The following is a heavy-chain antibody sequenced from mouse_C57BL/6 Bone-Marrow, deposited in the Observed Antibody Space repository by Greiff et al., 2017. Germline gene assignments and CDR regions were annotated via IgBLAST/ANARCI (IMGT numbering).Heavy chain of an antibody. CDR1: GFTFSDYY. Sequence: EVMLVESEGGLVQPGSSMKLSCTASGFTFSDYYMAWVRQVPEKGLEWVANINYDGSSTYYLDSLKSRFIIPRDNAKNILYLQMSSLKSEDTATYYCARITTVNGYFDVWGTGTTVTVSS. J-gene: IGHJ1*03. V-gene: IGHV5-16*01. D-gene: IGHD1-1*01. CDR3: ARITTVNGYFDV. CDR2: INYDGSST.